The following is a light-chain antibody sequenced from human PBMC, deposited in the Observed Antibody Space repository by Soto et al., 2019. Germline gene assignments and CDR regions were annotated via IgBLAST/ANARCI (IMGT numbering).Light chain of an antibody. CDR2: IPS. CDR3: PQNYSPAYT. Sequence: DIQMTQSPSSLSASVGHRVTITCRASQSMNSYVNWYQQKTGKATKLVIYIPSSLQSGVPSRFSRGGSGTDLTLTISSLQPEDFATYYCPQNYSPAYTFGQGTKLEIK. CDR1: QSMNSY. J-gene: IGKJ2*01. V-gene: IGKV1-39*01.